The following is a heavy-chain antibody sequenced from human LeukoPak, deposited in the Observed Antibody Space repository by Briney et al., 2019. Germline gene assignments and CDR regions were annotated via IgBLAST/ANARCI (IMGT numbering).Heavy chain of an antibody. Sequence: PGGSLRLSCAASGFTFSNYGMHWVRQAPGKGLEGVAVISYDGSNKYYADSVKGRFTISRDNSKNTVYLQMNSLRVEDTAVYHCAKGSGYSSGPPDYWGQGTLVTVSS. J-gene: IGHJ4*02. CDR2: ISYDGSNK. V-gene: IGHV3-30*18. D-gene: IGHD5-18*01. CDR1: GFTFSNYG. CDR3: AKGSGYSSGPPDY.